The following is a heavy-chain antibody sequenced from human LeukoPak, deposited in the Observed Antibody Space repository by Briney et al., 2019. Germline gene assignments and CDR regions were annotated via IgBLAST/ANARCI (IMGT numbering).Heavy chain of an antibody. CDR2: IYPGDSDT. CDR1: GYSFTNYW. Sequence: GESLKISCKASGYSFTNYWIGWVRQMPGKGLEWMGIIYPGDSDTRYSPSFQGQVTISADKSISTAYLQWSSLRASDTAMYYCARRLIGDHFDYWGQGTLVTVSS. CDR3: ARRLIGDHFDY. V-gene: IGHV5-51*01. J-gene: IGHJ4*02. D-gene: IGHD2-21*01.